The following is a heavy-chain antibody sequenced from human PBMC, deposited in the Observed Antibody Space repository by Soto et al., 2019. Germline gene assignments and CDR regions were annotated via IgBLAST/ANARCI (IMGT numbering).Heavy chain of an antibody. Sequence: QVQLVQSGTEVKKPGSSVKVSCKASGGTFRNYPINWVRQAPGQGLEWMGSIFPLTDIPDYAQNFQARFTISADKSTSTAHMELSSLTSDDTAMYFCARGPLVVLNYFESWGQGPLLTVSS. J-gene: IGHJ4*02. CDR1: GGTFRNYP. CDR3: ARGPLVVLNYFES. CDR2: IFPLTDIP. V-gene: IGHV1-69*02.